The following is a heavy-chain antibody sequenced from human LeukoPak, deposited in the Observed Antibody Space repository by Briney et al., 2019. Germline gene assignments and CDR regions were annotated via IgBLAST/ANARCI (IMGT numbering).Heavy chain of an antibody. CDR2: INHSGST. CDR1: GGSFSGYY. D-gene: IGHD6-19*01. J-gene: IGHJ3*02. CDR3: ARVVRIAVAGTSNDAFDI. Sequence: PSETLSLTCAAYGGSFSGYYWSWIRQPPGKGLEWIGEINHSGSTNYNPSLKGRVTISVDTSKNRFSLKLSSVTAADTAVYYCARVVRIAVAGTSNDAFDIWGQGTMVTVSS. V-gene: IGHV4-34*01.